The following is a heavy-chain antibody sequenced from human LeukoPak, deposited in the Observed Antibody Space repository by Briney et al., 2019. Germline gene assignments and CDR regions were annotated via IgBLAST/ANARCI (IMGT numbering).Heavy chain of an antibody. CDR3: ARVSTVVTPYYFDY. D-gene: IGHD4-23*01. CDR1: GGSISSGSYY. Sequence: PSQTLSLTCTVSGGSISSGSYYWSWIRQPPGKGLEWIGEITHSGSTNYKPSLKSRVTISVDTSKNQFSLKLSSVTAADTAVYYCARVSTVVTPYYFDYWGQGTLVTVSS. J-gene: IGHJ4*02. V-gene: IGHV4-39*07. CDR2: ITHSGST.